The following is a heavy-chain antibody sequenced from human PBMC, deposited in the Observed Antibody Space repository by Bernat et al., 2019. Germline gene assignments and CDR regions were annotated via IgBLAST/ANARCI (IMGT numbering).Heavy chain of an antibody. J-gene: IGHJ4*02. CDR2: ISYDGSNK. CDR3: AGGGEGGGGGYFDY. Sequence: QVQLVESGGGVVQPGRSLRLSCAASGFTFSSYAMHWVRQAPGKGLEWVAVISYDGSNKYYADSVKGRLHISRENPSDTLDVTMSSVRADERVGEDGAGGGEGGGGGYFDYWGQGTLVTVSS. V-gene: IGHV3-30-3*01. D-gene: IGHD3-16*01. CDR1: GFTFSSYA.